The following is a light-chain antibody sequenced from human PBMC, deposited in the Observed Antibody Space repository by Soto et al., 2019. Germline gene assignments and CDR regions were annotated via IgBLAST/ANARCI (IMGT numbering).Light chain of an antibody. CDR2: QTT. CDR1: TGAVTSGHF. V-gene: IGLV7-46*01. J-gene: IGLJ3*02. CDR3: LVSYSGAGV. Sequence: QAVVTQEPSLTVSPGGTVTLTCGSSTGAVTSGHFPCWLQQRPGQAPRTLIHQTTNKHSWTPARFSGSLLGGKAALTLTGAQPEDEADYYCLVSYSGAGVFGGGTKLTVL.